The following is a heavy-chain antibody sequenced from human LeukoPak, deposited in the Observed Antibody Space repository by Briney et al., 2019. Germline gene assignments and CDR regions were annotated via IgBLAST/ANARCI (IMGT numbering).Heavy chain of an antibody. CDR2: INPNSGGT. Sequence: ASVTVSCKASGGTFSSYAISWVRQAPGQGLEWMGWINPNSGGTNYAQKFQGRVTMTRDTSISTAYMELSRLRSDDTAVYYCARAALYCSSTSCYNYFDYWGQGTLVTVSS. D-gene: IGHD2-2*02. CDR3: ARAALYCSSTSCYNYFDY. V-gene: IGHV1-2*02. CDR1: GGTFSSYA. J-gene: IGHJ4*02.